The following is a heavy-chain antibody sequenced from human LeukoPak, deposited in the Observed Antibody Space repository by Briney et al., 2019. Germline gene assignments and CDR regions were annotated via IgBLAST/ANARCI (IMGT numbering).Heavy chain of an antibody. CDR1: GASISNHH. Sequence: SETLSLTCTVSGASISNHHWSWIRQPTGRGLEWIGYIHNYGDTHYDPSLKSRVAISVDTSKSQFSLKLTSVTAADTAVYYCARLSDAWSPFDYWGQGTLVTVSS. J-gene: IGHJ4*02. CDR2: IHNYGDT. D-gene: IGHD2-2*01. V-gene: IGHV4-59*08. CDR3: ARLSDAWSPFDY.